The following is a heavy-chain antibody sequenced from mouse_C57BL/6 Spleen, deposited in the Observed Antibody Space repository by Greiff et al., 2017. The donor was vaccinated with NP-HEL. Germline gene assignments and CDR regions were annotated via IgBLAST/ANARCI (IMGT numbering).Heavy chain of an antibody. V-gene: IGHV6-3*01. J-gene: IGHJ2*01. D-gene: IGHD1-1*01. CDR2: IRLKSDNYAT. CDR3: TWAYYYGSSYYFDY. Sequence: EVKLVESGGGLVQPGGSMKLSCVASGFTFSNYWMNWVRQSPEKGLEWVAQIRLKSDNYATHYAESVKGRFTISRDDSKSSVYLQMNNLRAEDTGIYYCTWAYYYGSSYYFDYWGQGTTLTVSS. CDR1: GFTFSNYW.